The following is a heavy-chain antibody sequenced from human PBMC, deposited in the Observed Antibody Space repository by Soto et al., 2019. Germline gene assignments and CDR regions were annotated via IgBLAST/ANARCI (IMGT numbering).Heavy chain of an antibody. V-gene: IGHV2-26*01. J-gene: IGHJ4*02. D-gene: IGHD6-19*01. CDR3: ARINPGIAVAQIDY. CDR1: GFSLSNARMG. Sequence: QVTLKESGPVLVKPTETLTLTCTVSGFSLSNARMGVSWIRQPPGKALEWLAHIFSNDEKSYSTSLKSRLTISKDTSKSQVVLTMTNMDHVDTATYCCARINPGIAVAQIDYWGQGTLVTVSS. CDR2: IFSNDEK.